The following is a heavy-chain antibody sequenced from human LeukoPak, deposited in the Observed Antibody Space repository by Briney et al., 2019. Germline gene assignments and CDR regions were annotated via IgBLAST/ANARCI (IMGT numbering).Heavy chain of an antibody. CDR3: ARVTENYGSGRRHDYYYYYMDV. Sequence: PSETLSLTCSVSGGSITPYYWSWIRQTPGKGLEWIASIYYTGTPTYNPSLKSRVTISVDTSKNQFSLKLSSVTAADTAVYYCARVTENYGSGRRHDYYYYYMDVWGKGTTVTISS. J-gene: IGHJ6*03. CDR1: GGSITPYY. CDR2: IYYTGTP. V-gene: IGHV4-59*01. D-gene: IGHD3-10*01.